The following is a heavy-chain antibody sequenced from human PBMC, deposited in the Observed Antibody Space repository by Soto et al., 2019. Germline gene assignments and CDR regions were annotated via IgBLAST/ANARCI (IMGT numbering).Heavy chain of an antibody. CDR3: AKLDFWNSYYGLDV. Sequence: PGGSLRLSCAASGFTFSSYAMSWVCQAPGKGLEWVSSISGSDGSIYYADSVKGRFSISRDKSKNTLYLQMNSLRAEDTAIYYCAKLDFWNSYYGLDVWGQGTTVTVSS. D-gene: IGHD3-3*01. CDR2: ISGSDGSI. V-gene: IGHV3-23*01. J-gene: IGHJ6*02. CDR1: GFTFSSYA.